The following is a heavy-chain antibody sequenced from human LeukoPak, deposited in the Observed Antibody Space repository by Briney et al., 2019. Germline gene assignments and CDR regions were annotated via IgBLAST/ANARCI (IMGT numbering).Heavy chain of an antibody. CDR2: IDPSDSYT. Sequence: GASLKISCKGSGYSFTSYWISWVRQMPGKGLEWMGRIDPSDSYTNYSPSFQGHVTISADKPISTAYLQWSSLKASDTAMYYCARDPMVRGVIITKDYYYYYGMDVWGKGTTVTVSS. D-gene: IGHD3-10*01. V-gene: IGHV5-10-1*01. CDR1: GYSFTSYW. J-gene: IGHJ6*04. CDR3: ARDPMVRGVIITKDYYYYYGMDV.